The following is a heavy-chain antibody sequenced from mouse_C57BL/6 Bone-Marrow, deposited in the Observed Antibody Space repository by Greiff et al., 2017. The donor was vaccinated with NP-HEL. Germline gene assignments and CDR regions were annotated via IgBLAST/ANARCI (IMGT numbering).Heavy chain of an antibody. D-gene: IGHD1-2*01. CDR2: IYPGSGNT. J-gene: IGHJ1*03. Sequence: VQLQESGAELVRPGASVKLSCKASGYTFTDYYINWVKQRPGQGLEWIARIYPGSGNTYYNEKFKGKATLTAEKSSSTAYMQLSSLTSEDSAVYFCARSNYYGLYWYFDVWGTGTTVTVSS. CDR3: ARSNYYGLYWYFDV. V-gene: IGHV1-76*01. CDR1: GYTFTDYY.